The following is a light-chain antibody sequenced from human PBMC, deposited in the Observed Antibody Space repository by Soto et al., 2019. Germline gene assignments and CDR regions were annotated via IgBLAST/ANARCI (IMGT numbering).Light chain of an antibody. CDR1: SSNIRSNY. Sequence: QSVLTQPPSASGTPGQRVTISCSGSSSNIRSNYVYWYQQLPGTAPKLLIYRNNQRPSGVPDRFSGSKSGTSASLAISGLRSEDEDDYYCAAWDDSLSGKVLGGGTKLTVL. J-gene: IGLJ2*01. V-gene: IGLV1-47*01. CDR2: RNN. CDR3: AAWDDSLSGKV.